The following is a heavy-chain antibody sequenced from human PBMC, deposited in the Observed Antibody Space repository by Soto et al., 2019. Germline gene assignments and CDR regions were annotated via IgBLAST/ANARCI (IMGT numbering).Heavy chain of an antibody. CDR3: ARLRGPYGGTSMGVFDI. D-gene: IGHD4-17*01. CDR1: AVSFSSNA. Sequence: QVQLVQSGAEVKKPGSSVKVSCKASAVSFSSNALTWVRQAPGQGVEWMGGIIPYFHTANYAQKFQGRVTITADKSTSTAYMELSSLRSEDTAVYYCARLRGPYGGTSMGVFDIWGQGTMVTVSS. CDR2: IIPYFHTA. J-gene: IGHJ3*02. V-gene: IGHV1-69*06.